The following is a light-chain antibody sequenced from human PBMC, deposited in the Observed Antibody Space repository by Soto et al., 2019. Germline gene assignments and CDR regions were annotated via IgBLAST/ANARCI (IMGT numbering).Light chain of an antibody. J-gene: IGKJ4*01. CDR1: QSVSHS. Sequence: EIVLTQSPATLSLSPGERATLSCRASQSVSHSLAWYQQKPGQAPRLLIYDASNRAAGIPARFSGSGSGTDFTLTSSSLEPEDFAVYYCQQRSNWPLLTFGGGTKVEIK. CDR2: DAS. CDR3: QQRSNWPLLT. V-gene: IGKV3-11*01.